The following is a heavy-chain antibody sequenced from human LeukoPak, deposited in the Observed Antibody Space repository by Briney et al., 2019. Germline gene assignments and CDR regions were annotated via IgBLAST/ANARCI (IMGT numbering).Heavy chain of an antibody. V-gene: IGHV3-66*01. Sequence: GGSLRLSCAASGFTVSSNYMSWVRQAPGKGLEWVSVIYSGGSTYYADSVKGRFTISRDDSKNSLYLQMNGLKTEDTAVYYCARSGTTWTQTFDHWGQGTLVTVSS. J-gene: IGHJ4*02. CDR3: ARSGTTWTQTFDH. D-gene: IGHD1-1*01. CDR2: IYSGGST. CDR1: GFTVSSNY.